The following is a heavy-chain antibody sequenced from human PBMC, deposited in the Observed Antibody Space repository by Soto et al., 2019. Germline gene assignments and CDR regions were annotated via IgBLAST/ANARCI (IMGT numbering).Heavy chain of an antibody. V-gene: IGHV3-23*01. CDR3: AKDTITFGGVIVDDAFDI. CDR1: GFTFSSYA. CDR2: ISGSGGST. D-gene: IGHD3-16*02. J-gene: IGHJ3*02. Sequence: GGSLRLSCAASGFTFSSYAMSWVRQAPGKGLEWVSAISGSGGSTYYAESVKGRFTISRDNSKNTLYLQMNSLRAEDTAVYYCAKDTITFGGVIVDDAFDIWGQGKMLTVSS.